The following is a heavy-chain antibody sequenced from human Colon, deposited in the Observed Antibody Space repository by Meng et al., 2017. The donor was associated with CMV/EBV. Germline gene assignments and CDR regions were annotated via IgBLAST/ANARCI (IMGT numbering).Heavy chain of an antibody. D-gene: IGHD6-13*01. Sequence: CKASGYMFTRYNINWVRQAPGQWLEWMGYINPKTANPTYVQGFTGRFVFSLDTSVSTAYLQISSLEAEDTAVYYCAKGSVAADGKGYWGQGTLVTVSS. CDR3: AKGSVAADGKGY. V-gene: IGHV7-4-1*02. J-gene: IGHJ1*01. CDR2: INPKTANP. CDR1: GYMFTRYN.